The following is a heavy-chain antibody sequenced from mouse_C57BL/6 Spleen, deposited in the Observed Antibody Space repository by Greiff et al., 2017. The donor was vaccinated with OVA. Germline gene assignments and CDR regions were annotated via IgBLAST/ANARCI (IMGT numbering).Heavy chain of an antibody. J-gene: IGHJ2*01. Sequence: QVQLQQSGPELVKPGASVKISCKASGYAFSSSWMNWVKQRPGKGLEWIGRIYPGDGDTNYNGKFKGKATLRADKSSSTAYMQLSRLTSEDSAVYFFARTGDCSLDYWGQGTTLTVSS. D-gene: IGHD6-2*01. V-gene: IGHV1-82*01. CDR2: IYPGDGDT. CDR3: ARTGDCSLDY. CDR1: GYAFSSSW.